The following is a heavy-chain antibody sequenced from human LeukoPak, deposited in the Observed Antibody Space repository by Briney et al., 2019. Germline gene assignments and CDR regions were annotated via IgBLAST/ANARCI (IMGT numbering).Heavy chain of an antibody. CDR2: ISYDGSNK. J-gene: IGHJ4*02. CDR1: GFTFSSYN. D-gene: IGHD2-15*01. CDR3: AKEEVGYCSGGSCYSFNY. Sequence: GSLRLSCAASGFTFSSYNIHWVRQAPGKRLEWVAVISYDGSNKYYSDSVKGRLTISRDNSKNTLYLEMSSLGAEDTAVYYCAKEEVGYCSGGSCYSFNYWGQGTLVTVSS. V-gene: IGHV3-30*18.